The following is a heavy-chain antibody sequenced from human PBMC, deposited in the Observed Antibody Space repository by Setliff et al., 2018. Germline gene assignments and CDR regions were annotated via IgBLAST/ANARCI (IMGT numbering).Heavy chain of an antibody. CDR3: ARDLSTTVMTRSWYYFDY. Sequence: GASVKVSCKASGGTFSSYAISWVRQAPGQGLERMGGIIPIFGTANYAQKFQGRVTITADESTSTAYMELSSLRSEDTAMYYCARDLSTTVMTRSWYYFDYWGQGTLVTVSS. D-gene: IGHD4-17*01. J-gene: IGHJ4*02. V-gene: IGHV1-69*13. CDR1: GGTFSSYA. CDR2: IIPIFGTA.